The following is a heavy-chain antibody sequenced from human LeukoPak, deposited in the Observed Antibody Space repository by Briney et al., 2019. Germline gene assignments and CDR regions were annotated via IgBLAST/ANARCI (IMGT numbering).Heavy chain of an antibody. CDR3: AKGATVTTRNYMDV. J-gene: IGHJ6*03. CDR1: GFTFSSYG. V-gene: IGHV3-30*02. Sequence: GGSLRLSCAASGFTFSSYGMHWVRQAPGKGLEWVAFIRYDGSNKYYADSVKGRFTISRDNSKNTLYLQMNSLRAEDTAVYYCAKGATVTTRNYMDVWGKGTTVTVSS. CDR2: IRYDGSNK. D-gene: IGHD4-11*01.